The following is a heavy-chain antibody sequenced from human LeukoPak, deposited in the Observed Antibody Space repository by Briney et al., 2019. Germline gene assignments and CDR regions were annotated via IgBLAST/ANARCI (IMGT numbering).Heavy chain of an antibody. CDR2: IYYSGST. J-gene: IGHJ6*03. CDR3: ARDDGASYDFWSGYEPYYMDV. Sequence: SETLSLTCTVSGGSISSGGYYWSWIRQHPGKGLEWIGYIYYSGSTYYNPSLKSRVTISVDTSKNQFSLKLSSVTAADTAVYYCARDDGASYDFWSGYEPYYMDVWGKGTTVTVSS. CDR1: GGSISSGGYY. V-gene: IGHV4-31*03. D-gene: IGHD3-3*01.